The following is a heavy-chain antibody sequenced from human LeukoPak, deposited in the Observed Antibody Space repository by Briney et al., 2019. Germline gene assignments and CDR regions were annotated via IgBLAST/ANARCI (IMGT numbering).Heavy chain of an antibody. Sequence: PSQTLSLTCAISGDSVSSNSATWNWIRQSPSRGLEWLGRTYYMSKWNNDYAVSVKSRITVNPDTSKNQFSLQLKSVTPEDTAVYYRAREVNMVLGRWGQGTLVTVSS. V-gene: IGHV6-1*01. J-gene: IGHJ4*02. CDR1: GDSVSSNSAT. D-gene: IGHD3-10*01. CDR3: AREVNMVLGR. CDR2: TYYMSKWNN.